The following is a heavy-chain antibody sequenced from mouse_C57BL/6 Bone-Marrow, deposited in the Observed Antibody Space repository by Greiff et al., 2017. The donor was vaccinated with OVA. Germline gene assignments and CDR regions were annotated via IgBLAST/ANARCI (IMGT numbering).Heavy chain of an antibody. Sequence: QVQLQQSGAELVRPGTSVKVSCKASGYAFTNYLIEWVKQRPGQGLEWIGVINPGSGGTNYNEKFKGKATLTADKSSSTAYMQLGGLTSEYSAVDFCAYGSSTGFAYWGQGTLVTVSA. V-gene: IGHV1-54*01. J-gene: IGHJ3*01. CDR3: AYGSSTGFAY. D-gene: IGHD1-1*01. CDR2: INPGSGGT. CDR1: GYAFTNYL.